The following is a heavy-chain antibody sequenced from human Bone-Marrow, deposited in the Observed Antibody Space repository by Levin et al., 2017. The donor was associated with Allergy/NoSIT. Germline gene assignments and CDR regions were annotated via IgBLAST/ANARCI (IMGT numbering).Heavy chain of an antibody. CDR2: MYYGGTT. Sequence: SETLSLTCTVSGASIRSGGDFWGWIRQQPGTGLEWIGYMYYGGTTHYNPSLQSRVTITGDASKNQFALNLASVTAADTAVYYCARDVTSKYYFDFWGQGTLVTVSS. CDR1: GASIRSGGDF. V-gene: IGHV4-31*03. CDR3: ARDVTSKYYFDF. J-gene: IGHJ4*02.